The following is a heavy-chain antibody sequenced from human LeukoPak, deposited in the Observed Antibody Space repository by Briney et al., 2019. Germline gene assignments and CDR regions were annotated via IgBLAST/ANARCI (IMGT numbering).Heavy chain of an antibody. CDR2: ISAYNGNT. V-gene: IGHV1-18*01. Sequence: GASVKVSCKASGYTFTSYGISWVRQAPGQGLEWMGWISAYNGNTNYAQKLQGRVTMTTDTSTSTAYMEPRSLRSDDTAVYYCARIPHPYYYDSSGVFDYWGQGTLVTVSS. J-gene: IGHJ4*02. CDR3: ARIPHPYYYDSSGVFDY. CDR1: GYTFTSYG. D-gene: IGHD3-22*01.